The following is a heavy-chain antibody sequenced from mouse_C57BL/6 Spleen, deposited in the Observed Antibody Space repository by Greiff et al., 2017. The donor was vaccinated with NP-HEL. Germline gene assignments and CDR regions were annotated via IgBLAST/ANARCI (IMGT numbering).Heavy chain of an antibody. Sequence: EVKVEESEGGLVQPGSSMKLSCTASGFTFSDYYMAWVRQVPEKGLEWVANINYDGSSTYYLDSLKSRFIISRDNAKNILYLQMSSLKSEDTATYYCARVPDYDGWYFDVWGTGTTVTVSS. CDR1: GFTFSDYY. V-gene: IGHV5-16*01. CDR3: ARVPDYDGWYFDV. CDR2: INYDGSST. J-gene: IGHJ1*03. D-gene: IGHD2-4*01.